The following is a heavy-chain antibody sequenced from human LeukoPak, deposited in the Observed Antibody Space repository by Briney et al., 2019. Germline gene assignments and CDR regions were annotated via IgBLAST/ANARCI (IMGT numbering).Heavy chain of an antibody. CDR2: IKSKTDGGTT. D-gene: IGHD3-10*02. CDR1: GFTFSNAW. J-gene: IGHJ4*02. V-gene: IGHV3-15*01. CDR3: TTSVSSKFGELYDY. Sequence: GGSLGLSCAASGFTFSNAWMSWVRQAPGKGLEWVGRIKSKTDGGTTDYAAPVKGRFTISRDDSKNTLYLQMNSLKTEDTAVYYCTTSVSSKFGELYDYWGQGTLVTVSS.